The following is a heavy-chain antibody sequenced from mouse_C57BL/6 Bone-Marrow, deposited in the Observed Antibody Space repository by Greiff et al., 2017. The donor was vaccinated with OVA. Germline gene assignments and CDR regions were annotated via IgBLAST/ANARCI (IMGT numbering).Heavy chain of an antibody. D-gene: IGHD1-1*01. Sequence: VQLQQPGAELVRPGTSVKMSCKASGYTFTDYNMHWVKQSHGKSLEWIGYINPNNGGTSYNQKFKGKATLTVNKSSSTAYMELRSLTSEDSAVYYCARVTTVVAEDYWGQGTTLTVSS. CDR3: ARVTTVVAEDY. CDR2: INPNNGGT. CDR1: GYTFTDYN. J-gene: IGHJ2*01. V-gene: IGHV1-22*01.